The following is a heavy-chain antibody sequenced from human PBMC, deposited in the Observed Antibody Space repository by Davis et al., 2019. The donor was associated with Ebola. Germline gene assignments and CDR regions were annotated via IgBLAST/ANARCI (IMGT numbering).Heavy chain of an antibody. CDR3: ARDSFLWWPYSYYGMDA. V-gene: IGHV1-18*01. CDR1: GYTFTSYG. D-gene: IGHD2/OR15-2a*01. CDR2: ISAYNGNT. Sequence: ASVKVSCKASGYTFTSYGISWVRQAPGQGLEWMGWISAYNGNTNYAQKLQGRVTMTTDTSTSTAYMELRSLRSDDTAVYYCARDSFLWWPYSYYGMDAWGQGTTVTVSS. J-gene: IGHJ6*02.